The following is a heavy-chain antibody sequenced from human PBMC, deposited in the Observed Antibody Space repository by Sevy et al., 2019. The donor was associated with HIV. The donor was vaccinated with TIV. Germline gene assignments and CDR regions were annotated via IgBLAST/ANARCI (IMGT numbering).Heavy chain of an antibody. CDR2: ISLTHHTI. CDR3: AGDPGYSRGWYGPHFDY. V-gene: IGHV3-11*01. CDR1: GSPFSTYY. D-gene: IGHD6-19*01. Sequence: GGSLRLSCAASGSPFSTYYMTWIRQAPGKGLEWLAYISLTHHTIYYADSVKDRFTISRDNAKNSLYLKMNNLRAEDTATSCCAGDPGYSRGWYGPHFDYWGQGALVTVSS. J-gene: IGHJ4*02.